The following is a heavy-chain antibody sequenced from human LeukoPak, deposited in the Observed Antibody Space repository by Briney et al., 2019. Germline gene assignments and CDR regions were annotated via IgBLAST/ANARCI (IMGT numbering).Heavy chain of an antibody. D-gene: IGHD6-19*01. J-gene: IGHJ4*02. V-gene: IGHV4-61*02. Sequence: SQTLSLTCTVSGGSISSGSDYWSWIRQPAGKGLEWIGRIYTSGSTNYNPSLKSRVTISVDTSKNQFSLKLSSVTAADTAVYYCARAPRLAVAGTHFDYWGQGTLVTVSP. CDR1: GGSISSGSDY. CDR3: ARAPRLAVAGTHFDY. CDR2: IYTSGST.